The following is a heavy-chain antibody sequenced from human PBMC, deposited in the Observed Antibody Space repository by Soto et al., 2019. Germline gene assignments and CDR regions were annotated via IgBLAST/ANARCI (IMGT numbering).Heavy chain of an antibody. V-gene: IGHV3-33*01. J-gene: IGHJ3*02. CDR2: IWYDGSNK. CDR1: GFTFSSYS. CDR3: ARDPPTKHDAFDI. Sequence: QVQLVESGGGVVQPGRSLRLSCAASGFTFSSYSMHWVRQAPGKGLEWVAVIWYDGSNKYYADSVKGRFTISRDNSKNTLYLQMNSLRAEDTAVYYCARDPPTKHDAFDIWGQGTMVTVSS. D-gene: IGHD1-1*01.